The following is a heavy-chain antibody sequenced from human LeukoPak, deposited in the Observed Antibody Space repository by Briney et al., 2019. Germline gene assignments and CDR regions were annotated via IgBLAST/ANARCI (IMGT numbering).Heavy chain of an antibody. J-gene: IGHJ4*02. Sequence: SETLSLTCTVSAGSISTYFWSWIRQPPWKGLEWIGCIYYSGSTNYNPSLQSRVTISLDTSKKQFSLKLSSVTAADTAVYYCARRGRGTGNGTGFFDYWGQGSLVTVSS. CDR3: ARRGRGTGNGTGFFDY. CDR2: IYYSGST. CDR1: AGSISTYF. V-gene: IGHV4-59*08. D-gene: IGHD2-8*02.